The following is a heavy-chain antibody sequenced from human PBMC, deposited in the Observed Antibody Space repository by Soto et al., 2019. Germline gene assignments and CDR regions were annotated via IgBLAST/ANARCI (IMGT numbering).Heavy chain of an antibody. CDR1: SFRFSAYG. D-gene: IGHD6-19*01. CDR2: ISDDGKTQ. J-gene: IGHJ4*01. V-gene: IGHV3-30*18. CDR3: EKGGYNTGWPPFDH. Sequence: QVKLVEFGGAVVQSGRSLRLSCTASSFRFSAYGMHWVRQAPGKGLEWVALISDDGKTQFFTESMEGRFNISRDNSRNSLYLQMNRQRPEDTGVYYCEKGGYNTGWPPFDHWGHGTRVTVSS.